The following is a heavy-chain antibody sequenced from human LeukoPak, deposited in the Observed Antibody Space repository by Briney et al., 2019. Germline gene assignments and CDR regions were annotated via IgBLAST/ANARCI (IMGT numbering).Heavy chain of an antibody. CDR2: MSPDSGGT. J-gene: IGHJ3*02. CDR3: ARPRTSGWIHDVYEI. V-gene: IGHV1-2*02. CDR1: GYAFTGHY. Sequence: ASVKVSCKAFGYAFTGHYIHWVRQARGQGPEWMGWMSPDSGGTKYAQKFQGRVTMTRDTSISTACMELSGLRFDDTAVYYCARPRTSGWIHDVYEIWGQGTMVTVPS. D-gene: IGHD6-19*01.